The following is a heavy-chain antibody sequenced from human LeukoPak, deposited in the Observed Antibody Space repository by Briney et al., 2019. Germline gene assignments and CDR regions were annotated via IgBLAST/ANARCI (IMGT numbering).Heavy chain of an antibody. Sequence: PGGSLRLSCAASGLTFSSFSMNWVRQAPGKGLKWVSYISSASLAIYYADSVKGRFTISRDNAKDSLYLQMNSLRAEDTAVYYCARSGHYGAGSYYSLNGFDPWGQGTLVTVSS. CDR3: ARSGHYGAGSYYSLNGFDP. CDR2: ISSASLAI. D-gene: IGHD3-10*01. V-gene: IGHV3-48*01. J-gene: IGHJ5*02. CDR1: GLTFSSFS.